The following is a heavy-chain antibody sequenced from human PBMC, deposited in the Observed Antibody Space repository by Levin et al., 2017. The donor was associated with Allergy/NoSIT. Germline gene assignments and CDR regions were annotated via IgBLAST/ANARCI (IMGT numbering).Heavy chain of an antibody. J-gene: IGHJ6*03. CDR1: GFIFSSYA. D-gene: IGHD6-19*01. V-gene: IGHV3-64D*06. Sequence: GESLKISCSASGFIFSSYALHWVRQASGKGLEYVSAINNNGGSTYYADSVKGRFSISRDNSKNTLYLQMTSLRAEDTAVYYCVKGASGWFVYYYMDVWGKGTTVTVSS. CDR2: INNNGGST. CDR3: VKGASGWFVYYYMDV.